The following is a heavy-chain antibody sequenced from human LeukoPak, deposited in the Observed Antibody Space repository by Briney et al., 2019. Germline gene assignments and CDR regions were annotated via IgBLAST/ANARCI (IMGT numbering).Heavy chain of an antibody. D-gene: IGHD4-23*01. V-gene: IGHV4-31*03. Sequence: SETLSLACTVSGGSISSGGYYWSWIRQHPGKGLEWIGYIYYSGSTYYNPSLKSRVTISVDTSKNQFSLKLSSVTAANTAVYYCARGYGGNFRGNYYYGMDVWGQGTTVTVSS. CDR3: ARGYGGNFRGNYYYGMDV. CDR2: IYYSGST. J-gene: IGHJ6*02. CDR1: GGSISSGGYY.